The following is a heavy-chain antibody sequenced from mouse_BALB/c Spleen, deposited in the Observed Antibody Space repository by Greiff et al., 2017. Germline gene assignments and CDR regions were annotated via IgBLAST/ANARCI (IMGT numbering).Heavy chain of an antibody. CDR1: GFTFSSYG. CDR3: AREIAY. V-gene: IGHV5-6-3*01. Sequence: EVKLQESGGGLVQPGGSLKLSCAASGFTFSSYGMSWVRQTPDKRLELVATINSNGGSTYYPDSVKGRFTISRDNAKNTLYLQMSSLKSDDTAMYYCAREIAYWGQGTLVTVSA. J-gene: IGHJ3*01. CDR2: INSNGGST.